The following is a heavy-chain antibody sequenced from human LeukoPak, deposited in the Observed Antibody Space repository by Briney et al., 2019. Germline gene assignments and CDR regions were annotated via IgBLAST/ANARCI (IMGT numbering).Heavy chain of an antibody. CDR1: GFTFSDYY. J-gene: IGHJ6*02. V-gene: IGHV3-11*06. CDR3: ARAPHYSNYGPYYYGMDV. D-gene: IGHD4-11*01. CDR2: ISSSSSYT. Sequence: GGSLRLSCATSGFTFSDYYMSWIRQAPGKGLEWVSYISSSSSYTNYADSVKGRFTISRDNAKNSLYLQMNSLRAEDTAVYYCARAPHYSNYGPYYYGMDVWGQGTTVTVSS.